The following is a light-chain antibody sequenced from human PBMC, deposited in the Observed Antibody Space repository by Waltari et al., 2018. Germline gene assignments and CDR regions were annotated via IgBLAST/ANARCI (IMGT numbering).Light chain of an antibody. J-gene: IGLJ1*01. Sequence: QSALTQPASVSGSPGQSITISCTGTSSDVGSYNLVSWYQQHPGKAPKLVIYEGSQRHSGVSHRFSGSKSGNTASLTISGLQAEDEAAYYCCSYAGSSTSPYVFGTGTKVTVL. CDR2: EGS. CDR3: CSYAGSSTSPYV. CDR1: SSDVGSYNL. V-gene: IGLV2-23*01.